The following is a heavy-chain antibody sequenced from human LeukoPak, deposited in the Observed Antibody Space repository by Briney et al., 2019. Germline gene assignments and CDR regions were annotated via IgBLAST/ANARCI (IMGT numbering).Heavy chain of an antibody. V-gene: IGHV3-21*01. D-gene: IGHD5-24*01. Sequence: PGGTLRLSCAASGFTFSSYGMSWVRQAPGKGLEWVSSISSSSSYIYYADSVKGRFTISRDNAKNSLYLQMNSLRAEDTAVYYCARGRDGYNPILRYYYYMDVWGKGTTVTVSS. J-gene: IGHJ6*03. CDR2: ISSSSSYI. CDR3: ARGRDGYNPILRYYYYMDV. CDR1: GFTFSSYG.